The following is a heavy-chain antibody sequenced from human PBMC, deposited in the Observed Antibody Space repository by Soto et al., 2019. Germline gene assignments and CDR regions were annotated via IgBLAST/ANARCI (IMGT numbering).Heavy chain of an antibody. CDR2: IYYSGST. CDR1: GGSISSSSYY. V-gene: IGHV4-39*01. D-gene: IGHD6-19*01. Sequence: ASETLSLTCTVSGGSISSSSYYWGWIRQPPGKGLEWIGSIYYSGSTYYNPSLKSRVTISVDTSKNQFSLKLSSVTAADTTVYYCARFSSGWPTYYFDYWGQGTLVTVS. CDR3: ARFSSGWPTYYFDY. J-gene: IGHJ4*02.